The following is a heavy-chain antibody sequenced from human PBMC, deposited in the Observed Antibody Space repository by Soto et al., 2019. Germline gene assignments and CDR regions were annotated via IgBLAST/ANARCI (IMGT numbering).Heavy chain of an antibody. Sequence: QEQLVQSAAEVKKPGASVKVSCMTSGYTFNDYEINWVRHATGQGLEWIGWMNPNSGETGYAQKFQGRVTMTTSSSPSTAYLELSSLTSDDTPVYYCARIAVPARPRWYNCFDPWGQGTRVTVSP. CDR1: GYTFNDYE. D-gene: IGHD2-21*01. CDR3: ARIAVPARPRWYNCFDP. V-gene: IGHV1-8*02. J-gene: IGHJ5*02. CDR2: MNPNSGET.